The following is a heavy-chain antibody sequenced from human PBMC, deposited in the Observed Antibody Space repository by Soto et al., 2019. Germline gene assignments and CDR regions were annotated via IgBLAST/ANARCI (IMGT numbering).Heavy chain of an antibody. V-gene: IGHV3-7*01. Sequence: GGSLRLSCTASAFTFRDYGMSWVRQAPGKGLEWVANINQGGSETYYVDSVKGRFTISRDNAKNSLSLQMNSLTTEDTAVYYCARAARTGTVDYWGQGTQVTSPQ. J-gene: IGHJ4*02. CDR1: AFTFRDYG. D-gene: IGHD1-1*01. CDR3: ARAARTGTVDY. CDR2: INQGGSET.